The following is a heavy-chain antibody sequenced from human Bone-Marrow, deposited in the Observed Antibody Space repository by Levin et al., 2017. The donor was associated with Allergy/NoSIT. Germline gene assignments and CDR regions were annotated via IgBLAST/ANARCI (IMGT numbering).Heavy chain of an antibody. D-gene: IGHD3-10*01. V-gene: IGHV3-43*01. CDR1: GFTFDDYT. Sequence: SCTASGFTFDDYTMHWVRQAPGKGLEWVSLINWDGAGTYYADSVKGRFTISRDNSKNSLYLQMNSLRTEDTALYYCTKGGFHFDYWGQGTLVTVSS. CDR3: TKGGFHFDY. CDR2: INWDGAGT. J-gene: IGHJ4*02.